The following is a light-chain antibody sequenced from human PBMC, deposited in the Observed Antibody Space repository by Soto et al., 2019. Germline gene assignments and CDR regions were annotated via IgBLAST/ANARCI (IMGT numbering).Light chain of an antibody. V-gene: IGKV1-39*01. Sequence: DIQMTQSPSSLSASVGDRVTITCRASQSISTYLNWYQQIPGKAPKLLIYAASSLQSGVPSRFSGSGSGTDFTLTISSLQPEDFAATYYCQQSYSSPPWTFGQGTKVDIK. J-gene: IGKJ1*01. CDR3: QQSYSSPPWT. CDR1: QSISTY. CDR2: AAS.